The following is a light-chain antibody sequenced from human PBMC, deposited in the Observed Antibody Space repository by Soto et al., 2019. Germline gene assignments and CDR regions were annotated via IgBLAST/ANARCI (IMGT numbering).Light chain of an antibody. J-gene: IGLJ2*01. CDR2: DVS. V-gene: IGLV2-14*01. Sequence: QSALTQPASVSGSPGQSITISCTGTSSDVGAYNCVSWYQQHPGKAPKLMIYDVSNRPSGVSNRFSGSKSGNTASLTISGLQAEDEADYYCSSYSSSSTVVFGGGTKLTVL. CDR1: SSDVGAYNC. CDR3: SSYSSSSTVV.